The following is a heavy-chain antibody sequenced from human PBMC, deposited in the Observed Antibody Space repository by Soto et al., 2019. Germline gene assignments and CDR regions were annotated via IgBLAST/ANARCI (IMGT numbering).Heavy chain of an antibody. Sequence: SENLYLTSAVYGGTFSGYYWCCIRQPPGKGLEWIGEINHSGSTNYNPSLRSRVTISVDTSKNQFSLKLSSVTAADMAVYYCARVQWGGSMDVWGKGTTIT. D-gene: IGHD1-26*01. CDR3: ARVQWGGSMDV. J-gene: IGHJ6*03. V-gene: IGHV4-34*01. CDR1: GGTFSGYY. CDR2: INHSGST.